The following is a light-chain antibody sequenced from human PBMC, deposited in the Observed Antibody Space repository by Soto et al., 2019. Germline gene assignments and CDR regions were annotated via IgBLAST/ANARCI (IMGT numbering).Light chain of an antibody. CDR3: MQALQSPIT. J-gene: IGKJ5*01. CDR2: VGS. CDR1: QSLLHSNGYNY. Sequence: IVMTQSPLSLAVTPGEPASISCRSSQSLLHSNGYNYLNWYLQKPGQSPQLLIYVGSTRASGVPDRLSGSGSGADFTLKISRVEAEDVGVYHSMQALQSPITFGQGTRLESK. V-gene: IGKV2-28*01.